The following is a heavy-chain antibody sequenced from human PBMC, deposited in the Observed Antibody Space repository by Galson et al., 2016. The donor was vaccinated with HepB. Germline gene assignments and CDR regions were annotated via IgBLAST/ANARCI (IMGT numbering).Heavy chain of an antibody. V-gene: IGHV5-51*01. CDR2: LFGGDFRT. CDR1: GNSFSDYW. J-gene: IGHJ6*02. Sequence: QSGAEVKEPGESLKISCTVSGNSFSDYWIAWVRQKPGEGLEWMGILFGGDFRTRYGPSLQGQVTISADRAITTTYLQWSSLKASDSATYYCARLAGPDLVVPYSNFFFYPMDVWGQGTTVAVSS. CDR3: ARLAGPDLVVPYSNFFFYPMDV. D-gene: IGHD2-8*02.